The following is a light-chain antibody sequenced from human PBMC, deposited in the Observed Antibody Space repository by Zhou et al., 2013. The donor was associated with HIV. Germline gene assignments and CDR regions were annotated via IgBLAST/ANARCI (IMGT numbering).Light chain of an antibody. V-gene: IGKV1-39*01. CDR2: AAS. CDR3: QQSYSSPIT. Sequence: DIQMTQSPSLVSASVGDRVSITCRASQSIRTYLNWYQQRPGKAPKVLIYAASSLQSGVPSRFSGSGSGTDFTLTISSLQPEDFATYYCQQSYSSPITFGQGTRLETK. J-gene: IGKJ5*01. CDR1: QSIRTY.